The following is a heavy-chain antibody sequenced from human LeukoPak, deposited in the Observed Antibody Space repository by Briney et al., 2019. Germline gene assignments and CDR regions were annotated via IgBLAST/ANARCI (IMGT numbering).Heavy chain of an antibody. CDR3: ARRYHGGIGNYYYYMDV. Sequence: GESLMISCKGSGYSFTSYWIGWVRQMPGKGLEWMGIIYPGDSDTRYSSSFQGQVTISADKSISTAYLQWSSLKASDTAMYYCARRYHGGIGNYYYYMDVWGKGTTVTVSS. J-gene: IGHJ6*03. CDR2: IYPGDSDT. V-gene: IGHV5-51*01. D-gene: IGHD3-16*01. CDR1: GYSFTSYW.